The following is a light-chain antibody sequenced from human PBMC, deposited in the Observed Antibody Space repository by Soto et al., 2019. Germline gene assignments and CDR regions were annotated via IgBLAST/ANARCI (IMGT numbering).Light chain of an antibody. CDR1: SSNIGSNY. Sequence: SVLPQPPSSSGTPGQRVTISCSGSSSNIGSNYVYWYQQLPGTAPKLLIYRNNQRPSGVPDRFSGSKSGTSASLAISGLRSEDEADYYCAAWDDSLSVHVVFGGGTKVTVL. CDR3: AAWDDSLSVHVV. CDR2: RNN. V-gene: IGLV1-47*01. J-gene: IGLJ2*01.